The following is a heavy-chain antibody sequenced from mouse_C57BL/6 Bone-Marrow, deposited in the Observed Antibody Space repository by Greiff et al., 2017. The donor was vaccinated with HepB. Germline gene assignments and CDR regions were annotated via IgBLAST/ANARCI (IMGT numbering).Heavy chain of an antibody. CDR3: AREEQLRLDWFAY. D-gene: IGHD3-2*02. Sequence: QVQLQQSGAELVMPGASVKLSCKASGYTFTSYWMHWVKQRPGQGLEWIGEIDPSDSYTNYNQKFKGKSTLTVDKSSSTAYMQLSSLTSEDSAVYYCAREEQLRLDWFAYWGQGTLVTVSA. CDR1: GYTFTSYW. J-gene: IGHJ3*01. CDR2: IDPSDSYT. V-gene: IGHV1-69*01.